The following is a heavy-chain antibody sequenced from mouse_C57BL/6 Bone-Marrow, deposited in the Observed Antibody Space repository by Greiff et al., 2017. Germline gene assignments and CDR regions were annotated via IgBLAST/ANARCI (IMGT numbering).Heavy chain of an antibody. CDR2: INPSSGYT. J-gene: IGHJ3*01. D-gene: IGHD1-2*01. CDR3: ARYGPPWFAY. CDR1: GYTFTSYT. V-gene: IGHV1-4*01. Sequence: QVQLQQSGAELARPGASVKMSCTASGYTFTSYTMHWVKHRPGQGLEWIGYINPSSGYTKYNQKFKDKATLTADKSSSTAYMQLSSLTSEDAAVYYCARYGPPWFAYWGQGTLVTVSA.